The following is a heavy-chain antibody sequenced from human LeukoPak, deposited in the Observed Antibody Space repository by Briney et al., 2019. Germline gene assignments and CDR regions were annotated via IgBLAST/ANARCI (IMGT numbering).Heavy chain of an antibody. CDR1: GFTFSSYG. J-gene: IGHJ6*03. V-gene: IGHV3-30*02. CDR3: AKDSDFWSGYFLYYYMDV. D-gene: IGHD3-3*01. CDR2: IRYDGSNK. Sequence: GRSLRLSCAASGFTFSSYGMHWVRQAPGKGLEWVAFIRYDGSNKYYADSVKGRFTISRDNSKNTLYLQMNSLRAEDTAVYYCAKDSDFWSGYFLYYYMDVWGKGTTVTVSS.